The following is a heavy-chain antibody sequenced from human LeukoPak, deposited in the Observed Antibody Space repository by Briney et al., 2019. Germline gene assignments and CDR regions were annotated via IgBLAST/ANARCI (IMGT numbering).Heavy chain of an antibody. CDR1: GGSISSYY. CDR2: IYYSGST. Sequence: SETLSLTCTVSGGSISSYYWSWIRQPPGKGLEWIGYIYYSGSTNYNPSLKSRVTISVDTSKNQFSLKLSSVTAADTAVYYCARADFWSGRIFDYWGQGTLVTVSS. D-gene: IGHD3-3*01. J-gene: IGHJ4*02. V-gene: IGHV4-59*13. CDR3: ARADFWSGRIFDY.